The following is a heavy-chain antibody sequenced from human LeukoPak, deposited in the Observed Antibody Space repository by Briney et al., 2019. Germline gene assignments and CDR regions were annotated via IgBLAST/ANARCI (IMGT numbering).Heavy chain of an antibody. J-gene: IGHJ4*02. CDR2: INHSGST. Sequence: SETLSLTYAVYGGSFSGYYWSWIRQPPGKGLEWIGEINHSGSTNYNPSLKSRVTISVDTSKNQFSLKLSSVTAADTAVYYCARAGDSSGYDDPFDYWGQGTLVTVSS. D-gene: IGHD3-22*01. CDR3: ARAGDSSGYDDPFDY. CDR1: GGSFSGYY. V-gene: IGHV4-34*01.